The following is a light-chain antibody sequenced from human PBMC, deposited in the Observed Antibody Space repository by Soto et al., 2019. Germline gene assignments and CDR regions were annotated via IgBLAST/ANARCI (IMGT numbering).Light chain of an antibody. CDR3: HQYHNWYT. V-gene: IGKV3-15*01. CDR2: GAS. J-gene: IGKJ2*01. Sequence: EIVMTQSPATLSVSPGERATLSCRASQSIDINLAWFQQKPGQAPRFLIYGASTRATGIPARFSGSGSGTEFTLTISSLQFEDFAVYYCHQYHNWYTFGQGTKLEIK. CDR1: QSIDIN.